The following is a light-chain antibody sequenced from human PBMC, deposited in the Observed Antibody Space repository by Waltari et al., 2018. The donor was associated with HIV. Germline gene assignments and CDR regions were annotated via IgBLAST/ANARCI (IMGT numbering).Light chain of an antibody. CDR2: DVS. CDR3: CSYAGSYTWV. J-gene: IGLJ3*02. CDR1: SSEVGGYNY. V-gene: IGLV2-11*01. Sequence: QSALTPPRSVSGSPGQSVTISCTGTSSEVGGYNYVSWYQQHPGKAPKLMIYDVSKRPSGVPDRFSGSKSGNTASLTISGLQAEDEADYYCCSYAGSYTWVFGGGTKLTVL.